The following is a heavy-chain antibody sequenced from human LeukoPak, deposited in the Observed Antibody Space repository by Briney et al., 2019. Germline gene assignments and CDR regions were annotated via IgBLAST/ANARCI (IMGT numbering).Heavy chain of an antibody. D-gene: IGHD1-14*01. V-gene: IGHV3-21*01. J-gene: IGHJ4*02. Sequence: GGSLRLSCAASGFTFSSYSMNWVRQVPGKGLEWASSISSSSSYIYYADSVKGRFTISRDNAKNSLYLQMNSLRAEDTAVYYCARAHPRYYYDFWGQGTLVTVSS. CDR2: ISSSSSYI. CDR1: GFTFSSYS. CDR3: ARAHPRYYYDF.